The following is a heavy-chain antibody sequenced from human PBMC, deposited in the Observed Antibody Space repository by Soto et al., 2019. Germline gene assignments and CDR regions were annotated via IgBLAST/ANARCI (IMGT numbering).Heavy chain of an antibody. D-gene: IGHD2-8*01. CDR3: ARSLGYCTNGVCYFDY. Sequence: VQLVQSGAEVKKPGSSVKVSCKASGGTFSSYTISWVRQAPGQGLEWMGRIIPILGIANYAQKFQGRVTITADKSTSTAYMELSSLRSEDTAVYYCARSLGYCTNGVCYFDYWGQGTLVTVSS. J-gene: IGHJ4*02. CDR1: GGTFSSYT. V-gene: IGHV1-69*02. CDR2: IIPILGIA.